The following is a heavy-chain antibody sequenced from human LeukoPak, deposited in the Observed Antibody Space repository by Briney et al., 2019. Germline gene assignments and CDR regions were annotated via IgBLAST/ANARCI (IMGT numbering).Heavy chain of an antibody. J-gene: IGHJ4*02. D-gene: IGHD5-18*01. V-gene: IGHV3-7*01. CDR3: ARSLWPEDY. Sequence: GGSLRLSCAASGFTFSSYWMSRVRQAPGKGLEWVANIKQDGSEKNYVDSVKGRFTISRDNAKTSLYLQMNSLRAEDTAVYYCARSLWPEDYWGQGTLVTVSS. CDR1: GFTFSSYW. CDR2: IKQDGSEK.